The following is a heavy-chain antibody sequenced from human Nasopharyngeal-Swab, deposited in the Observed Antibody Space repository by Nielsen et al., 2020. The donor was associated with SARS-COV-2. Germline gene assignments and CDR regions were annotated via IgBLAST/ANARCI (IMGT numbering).Heavy chain of an antibody. J-gene: IGHJ5*02. Sequence: GESLKISCAASGFTFSSYAMSWVRQAPGKGLEWVSAISGSGGSTYYADSVKGRFTISRDNSKNTLYLQMNSLRAEDTAVYYCAKDIAAYISGSWFDPWGQGTLVTVSS. CDR1: GFTFSSYA. CDR2: ISGSGGST. D-gene: IGHD6-6*01. V-gene: IGHV3-23*01. CDR3: AKDIAAYISGSWFDP.